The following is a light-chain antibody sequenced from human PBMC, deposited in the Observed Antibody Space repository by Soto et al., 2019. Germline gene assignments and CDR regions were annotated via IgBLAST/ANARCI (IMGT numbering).Light chain of an antibody. Sequence: PGERVTLYCRASQSVSSSYLTWYQQKPGQAPRLLIYGASTRATGIPARFSGSGSGTDFTLTISSLQPEDFAVYYCQPDYNLQTFGQGTKVEIK. J-gene: IGKJ1*01. CDR2: GAS. CDR1: QSVSSSY. V-gene: IGKV3D-7*01. CDR3: QPDYNLQT.